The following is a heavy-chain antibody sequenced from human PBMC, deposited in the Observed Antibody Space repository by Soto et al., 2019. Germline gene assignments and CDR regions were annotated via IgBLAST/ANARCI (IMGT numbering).Heavy chain of an antibody. D-gene: IGHD1-20*01. CDR1: GFTFSSYG. V-gene: IGHV3-30*18. J-gene: IGHJ4*02. Sequence: QVQLVESGGGVVQPGRSLRLSCAASGFTFSSYGMHWVRQAPGKGLEWVAVISYDGSNKYYADSVKGRFTISRDNSKNTLYLQMNRLRAEDTAVYYCAKLTGTTGLDYWGQGTLVTVSS. CDR3: AKLTGTTGLDY. CDR2: ISYDGSNK.